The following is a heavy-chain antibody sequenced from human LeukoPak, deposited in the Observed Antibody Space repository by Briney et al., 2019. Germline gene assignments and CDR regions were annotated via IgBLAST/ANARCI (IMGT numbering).Heavy chain of an antibody. CDR3: ERDKGGYSYVDDAFDI. J-gene: IGHJ3*02. CDR1: GFTFSSYW. Sequence: GGSLRLSCAASGFTFSSYWMHWVRQAPGKGLVWVSRINSDGSSTSYADSVKGRFTISRDNAKNTLYLQMNSLRAEDTAVYYCERDKGGYSYVDDAFDIWGQGTMVTVSS. V-gene: IGHV3-74*01. D-gene: IGHD5-18*01. CDR2: INSDGSST.